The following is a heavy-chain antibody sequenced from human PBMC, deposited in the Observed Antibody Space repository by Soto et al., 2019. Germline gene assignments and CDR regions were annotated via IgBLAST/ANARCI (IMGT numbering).Heavy chain of an antibody. J-gene: IGHJ4*02. CDR2: ISGSGGST. Sequence: LRLSCAASGFTFSSYAMSWVRQAPGKGLGWVSAISGSGGSTYYADSVKGRFTISRDNSKNTLYLQMNSLRAEDTAVYYCAKRGSAMVTVDYWGQGTLVTVSS. CDR1: GFTFSSYA. V-gene: IGHV3-23*01. CDR3: AKRGSAMVTVDY. D-gene: IGHD5-18*01.